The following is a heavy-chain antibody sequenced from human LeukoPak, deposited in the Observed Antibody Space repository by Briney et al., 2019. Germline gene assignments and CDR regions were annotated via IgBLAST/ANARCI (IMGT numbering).Heavy chain of an antibody. J-gene: IGHJ6*03. CDR2: ISYDGSNK. CDR3: ASLGQINWNDGTYYMDV. D-gene: IGHD1-20*01. CDR1: GFTFSSYA. Sequence: GGSLRLSCAASGFTFSSYAMHWVRQAPGKGLEWVAVISYDGSNKYYADSVKGRFTISRDNSKNTLYLQMNSLRAENTAVYYCASLGQINWNDGTYYMDVWGKGTTVTVSS. V-gene: IGHV3-30*01.